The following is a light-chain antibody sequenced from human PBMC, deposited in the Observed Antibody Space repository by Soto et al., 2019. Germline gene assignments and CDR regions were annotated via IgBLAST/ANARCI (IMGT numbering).Light chain of an antibody. Sequence: ESVLTQSPATLSLSPGERATLSCRASPSVSNSLAWYQHKPGQAPRLLIYDASNRATGVPTRFSGSGSGTEFTLTISSLQSEDFAVYYCQQYNNWPPYTFGQGTKLEIK. CDR1: PSVSNS. CDR3: QQYNNWPPYT. J-gene: IGKJ2*01. CDR2: DAS. V-gene: IGKV3-11*01.